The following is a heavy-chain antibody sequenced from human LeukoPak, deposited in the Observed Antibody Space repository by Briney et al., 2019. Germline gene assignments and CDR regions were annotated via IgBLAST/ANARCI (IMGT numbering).Heavy chain of an antibody. CDR1: GYSFTSYW. CDR3: ARPLEGSTSAGYFDY. D-gene: IGHD2-2*01. CDR2: IYPGDSDT. J-gene: IGHJ4*02. Sequence: KPGESLKISCKGSGYSFTSYWIGWVRQMPGKGLEWMGIIYPGDSDTRYSPSFQGQVTISADKSISTAYLQWSSLKASDTAMYYCARPLEGSTSAGYFDYWGQGTLVTVSS. V-gene: IGHV5-51*01.